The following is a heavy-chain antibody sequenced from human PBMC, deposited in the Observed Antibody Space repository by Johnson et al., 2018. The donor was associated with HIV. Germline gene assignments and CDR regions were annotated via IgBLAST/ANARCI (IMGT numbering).Heavy chain of an antibody. CDR3: AKGVGATTNDAFDI. CDR1: GFTFSSYG. J-gene: IGHJ3*02. CDR2: LRYDGSNK. V-gene: IGHV3-30*02. D-gene: IGHD1-26*01. Sequence: QVQLVESGGGVVQPGGSLRLSCAASGFTFSSYGMHWVRQAPGKGLEWVAFLRYDGSNKYYADSVKGRFTISRDNAKNSLYLQMNSLRAEDTALYYCAKGVGATTNDAFDIWGQGTMVTVSS.